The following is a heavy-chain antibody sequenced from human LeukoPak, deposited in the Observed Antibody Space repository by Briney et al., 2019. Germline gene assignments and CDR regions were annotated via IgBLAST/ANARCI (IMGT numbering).Heavy chain of an antibody. CDR1: GYTFTSYD. V-gene: IGHV1-8*01. CDR3: ARVEEYCSGGSCYSEPVS. D-gene: IGHD2-15*01. Sequence: ASVKVSCKASGYTFTSYDINWVRQATGQGLEWMGWMNPNSGNTGYAQKFQGRVTMTRNTSISTAYMELSSLRSEDTAVYYCARVEEYCSGGSCYSEPVSWGQGTLVTVSS. J-gene: IGHJ5*02. CDR2: MNPNSGNT.